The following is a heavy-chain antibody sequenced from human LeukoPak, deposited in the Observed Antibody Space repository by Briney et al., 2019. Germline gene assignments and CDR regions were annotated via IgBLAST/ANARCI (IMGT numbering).Heavy chain of an antibody. D-gene: IGHD2-2*02. Sequence: PSETLSLTCAVYGGSFSGYYWSWIRHPPGKGLEWIGEINHSGSTNYNPSLTSRVTISVDTSKNQFSLKLSSVTAADTAVYYCARRRACSSTSCYRTYNWFDPWGQGTLVTVSS. CDR1: GGSFSGYY. CDR2: INHSGST. CDR3: ARRRACSSTSCYRTYNWFDP. V-gene: IGHV4-34*01. J-gene: IGHJ5*02.